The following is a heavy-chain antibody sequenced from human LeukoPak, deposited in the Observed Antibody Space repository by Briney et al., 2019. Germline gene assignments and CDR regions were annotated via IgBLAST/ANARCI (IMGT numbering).Heavy chain of an antibody. V-gene: IGHV3-23*01. CDR1: GFTFSSYA. J-gene: IGHJ3*02. CDR3: AKDIRPLTMIYAFDT. CDR2: ISGSGGST. D-gene: IGHD3-22*01. Sequence: GGSLRLSCAASGFTFSSYAMSWVRQAPGKGLEWVSAISGSGGSTYYADSVKGRFTISRDNSKNTLYLQMNSLRAEDTALYYCAKDIRPLTMIYAFDTWGQGTMVTVSS.